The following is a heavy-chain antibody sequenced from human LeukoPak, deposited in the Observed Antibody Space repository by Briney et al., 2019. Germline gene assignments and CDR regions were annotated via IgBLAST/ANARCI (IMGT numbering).Heavy chain of an antibody. D-gene: IGHD6-13*01. CDR2: ISAYNGNT. CDR3: ARSRVAAAAHYYMDV. V-gene: IGHV1-18*01. J-gene: IGHJ6*03. CDR1: GYTFTSYG. Sequence: ASVKVSCKASGYTFTSYGISWVRQAPGQGLEWMGWISAYNGNTNYAQKLQGRVTMTTDTSTSTAYMELRSLRSDDTAVYYCARSRVAAAAHYYMDVWGKGTTVTVSS.